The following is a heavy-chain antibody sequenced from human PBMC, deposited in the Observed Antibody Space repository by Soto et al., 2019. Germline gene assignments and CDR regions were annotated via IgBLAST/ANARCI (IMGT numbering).Heavy chain of an antibody. Sequence: PGESLKISCKGSGYSFTSYWIGWVRQMPGKGLEWMGIIYPGDSDTRYSPSFQGQVTISADKSISTAYLQWSSLKASDTAMYYCARPPGGTRGYFDAFDIWGQGTMVTVSS. D-gene: IGHD3-22*01. V-gene: IGHV5-51*01. CDR2: IYPGDSDT. CDR1: GYSFTSYW. J-gene: IGHJ3*02. CDR3: ARPPGGTRGYFDAFDI.